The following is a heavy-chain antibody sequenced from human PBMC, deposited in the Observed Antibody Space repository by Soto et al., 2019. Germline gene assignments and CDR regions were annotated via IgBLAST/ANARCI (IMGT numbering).Heavy chain of an antibody. CDR1: GNTVPNYA. CDR3: ARDDTAVYYCARLIGNSWLDS. Sequence: ASVKVSCKASGNTVPNYAIHWVRQAPGQRLEWMGWINGGNGNTYYSEHFQGRVTFTRDTSAGTVYMQLSSLTSEDTAVYYRARDDTAVYYCARLIGNSWLDSWGQGTLVTVSS. CDR2: INGGNGNT. D-gene: IGHD2-21*01. J-gene: IGHJ5*01. V-gene: IGHV1-3*01.